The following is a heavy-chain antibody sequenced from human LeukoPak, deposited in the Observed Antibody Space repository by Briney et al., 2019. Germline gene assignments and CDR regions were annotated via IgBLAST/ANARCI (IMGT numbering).Heavy chain of an antibody. J-gene: IGHJ3*02. V-gene: IGHV1-46*01. D-gene: IGHD1-26*01. CDR1: GYTFTSYY. CDR3: ARVAYSGSYHDAFDI. Sequence: ASVKVSCKASGYTFTSYYIHWVRQAPGQGLEWMGIINPSGGSTSYAQKFQGRVTMTRDTSTSTVYMELSSLRSEDTAVYYCARVAYSGSYHDAFDIWGQGTMVTVSS. CDR2: INPSGGST.